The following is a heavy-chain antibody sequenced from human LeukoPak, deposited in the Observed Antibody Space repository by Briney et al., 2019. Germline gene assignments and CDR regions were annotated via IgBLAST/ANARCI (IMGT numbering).Heavy chain of an antibody. CDR1: GFTFSSYA. Sequence: PGGSLRLSCAASGFTFSSYAMSWVRQAPGKGLEWVSDISPSSDIISYADSVKGRFIISRDYAKESLHLQMNSLRVEDSAVYYCARETVAGTFDYWGQGTQVTVSS. CDR3: ARETVAGTFDY. D-gene: IGHD6-19*01. CDR2: ISPSSDII. V-gene: IGHV3-48*04. J-gene: IGHJ4*02.